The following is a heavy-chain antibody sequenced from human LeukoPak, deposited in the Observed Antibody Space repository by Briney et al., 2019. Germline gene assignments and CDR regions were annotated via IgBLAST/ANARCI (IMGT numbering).Heavy chain of an antibody. CDR2: ISYDGSNK. V-gene: IGHV3-30-3*01. J-gene: IGHJ1*01. CDR1: GFTFSSYA. Sequence: PGGSLRLSCAASGFTFSSYAMHWVRQAPGKGLEWVAVISYDGSNKYYADSVKGRFTISRDNSKNTLYLQMNSLRAEDTAVYYCARDPGSGSYHRYFQQWGQGTLVTVSS. D-gene: IGHD1-26*01. CDR3: ARDPGSGSYHRYFQQ.